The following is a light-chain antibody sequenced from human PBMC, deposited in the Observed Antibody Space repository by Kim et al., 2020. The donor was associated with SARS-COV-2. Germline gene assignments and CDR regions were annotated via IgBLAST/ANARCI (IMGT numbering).Light chain of an antibody. CDR2: DAS. CDR1: QDINNC. J-gene: IGKJ5*01. V-gene: IGKV1-33*01. Sequence: DVQMTQSPSSLSASVGDRVTITCHASQDINNCLNWYQQKPGKAPKLLIYDASNLETGVPTRFSGSGSGTDFTFTISSLQPEDIETDYCQKHIDLPVFGQGTRLEIK. CDR3: QKHIDLPV.